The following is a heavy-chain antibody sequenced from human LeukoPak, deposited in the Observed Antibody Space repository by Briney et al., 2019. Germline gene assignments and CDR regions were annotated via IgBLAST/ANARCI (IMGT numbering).Heavy chain of an antibody. CDR2: ISSSSNTI. CDR3: AGAQQLVRNVLY. J-gene: IGHJ4*02. Sequence: PGGSLRLSCVASGFTSSSYSMNWVRQAPGKGLEWVSYISSSSNTIYYADSVKGRFTISRDNAKNSLHLQMNSLRAEDTAVYYCAGAQQLVRNVLYWGQGTLVTVSS. CDR1: GFTSSSYS. V-gene: IGHV3-48*01. D-gene: IGHD6-13*01.